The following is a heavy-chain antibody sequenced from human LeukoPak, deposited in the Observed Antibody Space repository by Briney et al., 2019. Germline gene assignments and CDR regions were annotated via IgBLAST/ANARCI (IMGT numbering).Heavy chain of an antibody. D-gene: IGHD3-10*01. Sequence: GGSLRLSCAASGFTFTSYSMNWVRQAPGKGLEWVGRIKTKSDGGTTDYAAAVKGRFTISRDDSKDTLYLQMNSLKTEDTAVYYCITSINWGQGTLVTVSS. J-gene: IGHJ4*02. V-gene: IGHV3-15*01. CDR2: IKTKSDGGTT. CDR1: GFTFTSYS. CDR3: ITSIN.